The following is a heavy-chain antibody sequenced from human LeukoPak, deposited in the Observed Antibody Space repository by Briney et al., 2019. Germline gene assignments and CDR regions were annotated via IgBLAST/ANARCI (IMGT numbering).Heavy chain of an antibody. V-gene: IGHV3-74*01. CDR2: INTDGSST. CDR1: GFTFSTYW. J-gene: IGHJ4*02. Sequence: GGSLRLSCAASGFTFSTYWMHWVRQAPGKGLLWVARINTDGSSTLYADSVKGRFTISRDNAKSTLYLQMGSLRPEDTAVYYCARVDPTGDGYNCFDSWGQGTLVTVSS. D-gene: IGHD5-24*01. CDR3: ARVDPTGDGYNCFDS.